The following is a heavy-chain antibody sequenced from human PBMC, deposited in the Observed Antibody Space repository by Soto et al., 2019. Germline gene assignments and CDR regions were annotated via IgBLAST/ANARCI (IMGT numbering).Heavy chain of an antibody. CDR3: ARDGAGYYGSGSYSQKYFDY. Sequence: ASVKVSCKASGYTFTTYGITWVRQAPGQGLEWMGWISAYNGNTNYAQKLQGRVTMTTDTSTSTAYMELRSLRSDDTAVYYCARDGAGYYGSGSYSQKYFDYWGQGTLVTVSS. CDR1: GYTFTTYG. V-gene: IGHV1-18*01. D-gene: IGHD3-10*01. CDR2: ISAYNGNT. J-gene: IGHJ4*02.